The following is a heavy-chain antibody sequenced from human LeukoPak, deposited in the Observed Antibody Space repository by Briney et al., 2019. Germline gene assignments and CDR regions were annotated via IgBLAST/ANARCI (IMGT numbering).Heavy chain of an antibody. Sequence: SDTLSLTCAVSGGSISSYYWSWIRQPPGKGLEWIAYVYYSGSTYYNPSLKSRVTISVDTSKNQFSLKLSSVTAADTAVYYCARHKNTAGSDYFGDWGQGTLVTVSS. D-gene: IGHD1-26*01. V-gene: IGHV4-59*08. CDR1: GGSISSYY. CDR2: VYYSGST. J-gene: IGHJ4*02. CDR3: ARHKNTAGSDYFGD.